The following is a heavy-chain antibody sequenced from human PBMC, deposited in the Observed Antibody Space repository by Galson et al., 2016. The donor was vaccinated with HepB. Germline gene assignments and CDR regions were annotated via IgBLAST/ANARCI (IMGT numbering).Heavy chain of an antibody. D-gene: IGHD2-15*01. CDR2: MKPDGSER. CDR3: TRNAGWAFDI. J-gene: IGHJ3*02. V-gene: IGHV3-7*03. Sequence: SLRLSCAASGITLTTYWMFWVRQAPGKGLEWVATMKPDGSERYFADSVRGRFTVSRDGAKISLFLQMDSLRAEDTAVYYCTRNAGWAFDIWGQGKKVTVSS. CDR1: GITLTTYW.